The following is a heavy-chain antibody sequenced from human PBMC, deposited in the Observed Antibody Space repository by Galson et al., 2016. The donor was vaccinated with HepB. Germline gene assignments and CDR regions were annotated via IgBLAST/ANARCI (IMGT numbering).Heavy chain of an antibody. Sequence: SETLSLTCTVSGGSISGYLWSWIRQPPGKGLEWIGAIHYSGKTYYKPSLRSRITISVDASKNQFSLKLTSVTAADTAVYYCAREWGCGGDCHPGADFDYWGQGSLVAVSS. CDR2: IHYSGKT. J-gene: IGHJ4*02. D-gene: IGHD2-21*02. CDR3: AREWGCGGDCHPGADFDY. CDR1: GGSISGYL. V-gene: IGHV4-59*12.